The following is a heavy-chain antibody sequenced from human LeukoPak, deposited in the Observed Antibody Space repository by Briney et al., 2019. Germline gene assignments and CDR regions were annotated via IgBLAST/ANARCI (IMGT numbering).Heavy chain of an antibody. Sequence: SETLSLTCAVYGGSFSGYYWSWIRQPPGKGLEWIGEINHSGSTNYNPSLKSRVTISVDTSKNQFSLKLSSVTAADTAVYYCARTPLMRLRFLSNWGQGTLVTVSS. V-gene: IGHV4-34*01. CDR2: INHSGST. CDR1: GGSFSGYY. CDR3: ARTPLMRLRFLSN. D-gene: IGHD3-16*01. J-gene: IGHJ4*02.